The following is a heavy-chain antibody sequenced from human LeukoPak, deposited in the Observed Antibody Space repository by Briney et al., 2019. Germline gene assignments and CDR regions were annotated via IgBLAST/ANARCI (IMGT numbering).Heavy chain of an antibody. CDR1: GYTFTNYY. Sequence: ASVKVSCKASGYTFTNYYIHWVRQAPGQGLEWMGIINPSGGTTSYVQKFQGRLTMTRGTSTSTVYMELSSLRSEDTAVYYCARALSRLSYYNPSFDFWGQGTLVTVSS. J-gene: IGHJ4*02. CDR2: INPSGGTT. V-gene: IGHV1-46*01. D-gene: IGHD3-10*01. CDR3: ARALSRLSYYNPSFDF.